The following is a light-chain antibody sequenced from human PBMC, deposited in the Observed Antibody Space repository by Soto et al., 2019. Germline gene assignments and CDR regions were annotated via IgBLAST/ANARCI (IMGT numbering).Light chain of an antibody. Sequence: DIQMTQSPSSLSASVGDRVAITCRASQSIGKFLNWYQQKPGKAPKLLIYAASTLQSGVPSRFSGSGSETYFTLTISSLQPEDFATYYCQQSYSTVWTFGQGTKVEIK. CDR1: QSIGKF. J-gene: IGKJ1*01. V-gene: IGKV1-39*01. CDR3: QQSYSTVWT. CDR2: AAS.